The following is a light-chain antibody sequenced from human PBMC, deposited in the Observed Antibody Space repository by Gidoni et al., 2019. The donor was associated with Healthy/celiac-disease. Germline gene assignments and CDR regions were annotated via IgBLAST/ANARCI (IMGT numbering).Light chain of an antibody. CDR3: QQYYSTPFT. CDR1: QGISNS. V-gene: IGKV1-NL1*01. Sequence: DIQMTQSPSSLSASVGDRVTITCRASQGISNSLAWYQQKPGKAPKLLLYAASRLESGVPSRFSGSGSGTDYTLTISSLQPEDFATYYCQQYYSTPFTFXPXPKVDIK. J-gene: IGKJ3*01. CDR2: AAS.